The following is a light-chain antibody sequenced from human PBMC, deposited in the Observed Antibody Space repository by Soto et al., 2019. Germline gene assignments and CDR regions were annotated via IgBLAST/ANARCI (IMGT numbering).Light chain of an antibody. CDR3: QQRSNWPLT. J-gene: IGKJ4*01. CDR2: DAP. V-gene: IGKV3-11*01. CDR1: QTINSY. Sequence: EIVLTQSPATLSLSPGERATLSCRTSQTINSYLAWYQQKPGQAPRLLIYDAPSRATGIPARFSGSGSETDFSLTISSLEPEDFAVYYCQQRSNWPLTFGGGTKVEIK.